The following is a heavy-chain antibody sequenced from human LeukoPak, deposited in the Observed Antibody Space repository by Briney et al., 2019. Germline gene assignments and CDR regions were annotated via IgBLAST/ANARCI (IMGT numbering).Heavy chain of an antibody. CDR2: INHSGST. Sequence: SETLSLTCAVYGGSFSGYYWSWIRQPPGKGLEWIGEINHSGSTNYNPSLKSRVTISIDTSKSQFSLKLSPVTAADTAVYYCARNKVMALAHYFDYWGQGTLVTVSS. CDR3: ARNKVMALAHYFDY. CDR1: GGSFSGYY. D-gene: IGHD3-16*01. V-gene: IGHV4-34*01. J-gene: IGHJ4*02.